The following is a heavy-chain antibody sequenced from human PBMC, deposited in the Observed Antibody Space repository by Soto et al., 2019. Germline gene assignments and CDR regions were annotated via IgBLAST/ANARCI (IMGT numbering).Heavy chain of an antibody. CDR1: GFTFNRHW. V-gene: IGHV3-7*01. D-gene: IGHD1-1*01. J-gene: IGHJ4*02. CDR3: VGTVWNPPDD. CDR2: IKEDGSEK. Sequence: EVQLVESGRGLVQPGGSLRLSCAVSGFTFNRHWMSWVRQTPGKGLEWVASIKEDGSEKSYVDSVKGRFTISRDNAKNSLFLQMNSMRVEDTAVYYCVGTVWNPPDDWGQGTLGTVFS.